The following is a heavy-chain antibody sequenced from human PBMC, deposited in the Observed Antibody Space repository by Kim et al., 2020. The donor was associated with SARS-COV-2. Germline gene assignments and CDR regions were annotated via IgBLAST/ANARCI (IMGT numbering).Heavy chain of an antibody. D-gene: IGHD4-17*01. V-gene: IGHV4-39*01. Sequence: SETLSLTCTVSGGSISSSSYYWGWIRQPPGKGLEWIGSIYYSGSTYYNPSLKSRVTISVDTSKNQFSLKLSSVTAADTAVYYCAKLDDYGYFDYWGQGTPGTVS. CDR2: IYYSGST. CDR3: AKLDDYGYFDY. CDR1: GGSISSSSYY. J-gene: IGHJ4*02.